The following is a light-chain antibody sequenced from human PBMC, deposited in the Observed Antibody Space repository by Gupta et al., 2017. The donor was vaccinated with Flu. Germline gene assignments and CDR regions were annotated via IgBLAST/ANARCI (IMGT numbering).Light chain of an antibody. J-gene: IGKJ4*01. CDR3: QQRSNGPIT. CDR1: QGVSNY. CDR2: AAS. V-gene: IGKV3D-11*01. Sequence: LPQSPALLSLSPGERATLSCRASQGVSNYLVWYQQKPGQAPRLLIYAASNRESGVPSRFSGSGSGTDFTLTISSLEPEDFAVYYCQQRSNGPITFGGGTKVEIK.